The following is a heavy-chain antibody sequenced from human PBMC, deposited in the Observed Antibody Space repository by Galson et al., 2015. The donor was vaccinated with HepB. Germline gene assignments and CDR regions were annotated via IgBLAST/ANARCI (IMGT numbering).Heavy chain of an antibody. J-gene: IGHJ4*02. CDR3: ARVVSRWELQEYYFDY. CDR1: GFTFSSYW. Sequence: SLRLSCAASGFTFSSYWVSWVRQAPGKGLEWVANIKQDGSEKYYVDSVKGRFTISRDNAKNSLYLQMNSLRAEDTAVYYCARVVSRWELQEYYFDYWGQGTLVTVSS. D-gene: IGHD1-26*01. V-gene: IGHV3-7*03. CDR2: IKQDGSEK.